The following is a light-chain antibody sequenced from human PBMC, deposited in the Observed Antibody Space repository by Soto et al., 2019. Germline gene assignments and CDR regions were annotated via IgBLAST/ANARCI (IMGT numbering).Light chain of an antibody. CDR3: QQSYTTPRR. CDR2: AAS. V-gene: IGKV1-39*01. Sequence: DIQMTQSPSSLSASVGDRVTITCRAGHSISSYLNWYQQKPGKAPKVLIYAASRLQSGVPSRFSGSGSGTHFTLTISSLQPEDFATYYSQQSYTTPRRFGKGTKVDIK. CDR1: HSISSY. J-gene: IGKJ1*01.